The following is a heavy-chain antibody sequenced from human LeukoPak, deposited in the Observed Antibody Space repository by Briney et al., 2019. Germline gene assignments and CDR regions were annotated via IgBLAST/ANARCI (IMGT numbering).Heavy chain of an antibody. V-gene: IGHV4-31*03. D-gene: IGHD1-26*01. Sequence: SETLSLTCTVSGGCISSGGYFWSWVRQHPGKGLERIGYIYYSGSTYYNPSLKSRVTISVDTSKNQFSLKLSSVTAADTAVYYCARDRGSGSYLFDYWGQGTLVTVSS. CDR3: ARDRGSGSYLFDY. CDR2: IYYSGST. J-gene: IGHJ4*02. CDR1: GGCISSGGYF.